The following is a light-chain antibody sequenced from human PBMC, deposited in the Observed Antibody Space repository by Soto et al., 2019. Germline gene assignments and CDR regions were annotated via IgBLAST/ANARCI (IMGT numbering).Light chain of an antibody. CDR2: DAS. CDR3: QQRSDWFPIP. V-gene: IGKV3-11*01. Sequence: IRITQSKATLSLSPGERATLSCRASQSVGTYLTWYQQKPGQAPRLLIYDASARATGIPARFSGSGSGTDFTLTISSLEPEDFAVYYCQQRSDWFPIPFGRGTRLEL. CDR1: QSVGTY. J-gene: IGKJ5*01.